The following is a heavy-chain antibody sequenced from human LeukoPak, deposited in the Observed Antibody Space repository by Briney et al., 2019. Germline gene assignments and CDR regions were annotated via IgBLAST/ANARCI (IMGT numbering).Heavy chain of an antibody. J-gene: IGHJ6*02. CDR3: ARHRPGDYLCYYSGMDV. D-gene: IGHD4-17*01. CDR2: IYYSGSP. V-gene: IGHV4-59*08. Sequence: SQTLSLTCTVSGRSISSYYWAWIRQPPGKGLEWLGYIYYSGSPTYNPSLKSRVTISVDTSKNQSSLKLSSMTAADTAVYYCARHRPGDYLCYYSGMDVWGQGTTVTVSS. CDR1: GRSISSYY.